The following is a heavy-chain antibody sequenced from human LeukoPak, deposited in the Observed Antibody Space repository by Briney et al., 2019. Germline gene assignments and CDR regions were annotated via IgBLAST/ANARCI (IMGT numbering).Heavy chain of an antibody. Sequence: GGSLRLSCAASGFTFSSYAMSWVRQAPGEGLERVLAISGSGGSTYYADSVKGRFTISRDNSKNTLYLQMNSLRAEDTAVYYCAKGTAAAGRGTYYFDYWGQGTLVTVSS. CDR2: ISGSGGST. CDR3: AKGTAAAGRGTYYFDY. J-gene: IGHJ4*02. D-gene: IGHD6-13*01. CDR1: GFTFSSYA. V-gene: IGHV3-23*01.